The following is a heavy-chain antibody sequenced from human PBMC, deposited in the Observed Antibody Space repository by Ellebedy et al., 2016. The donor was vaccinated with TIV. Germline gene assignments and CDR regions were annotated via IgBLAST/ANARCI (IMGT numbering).Heavy chain of an antibody. CDR1: GYTFSSYG. D-gene: IGHD2-2*01. CDR2: IIPHNGDT. V-gene: IGHV1-18*04. Sequence: AASVKVSCKTSGYTFSSYGISWVRQAPGQGLEWMGWIIPHNGDTRYTQKLHDRVTMTTDTFTSTAYMELRSLRSDDTAVYYCARYCNSTTCSNWFDPWGQGTLVTVSS. CDR3: ARYCNSTTCSNWFDP. J-gene: IGHJ5*02.